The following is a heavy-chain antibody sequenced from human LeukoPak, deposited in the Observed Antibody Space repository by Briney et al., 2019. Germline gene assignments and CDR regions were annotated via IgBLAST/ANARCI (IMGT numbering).Heavy chain of an antibody. Sequence: PSETLSLTCTVSGGSISSFYWSWIRQPPGKGLEWIGHIYDTAYTEYNPSVKGRVTISVDTSKNQFSLKLYYVTAADTAIYYCARETELAGFSGGLGFNYWGQGTLVTVSS. V-gene: IGHV4-59*01. J-gene: IGHJ4*02. CDR1: GGSISSFY. CDR3: ARETELAGFSGGLGFNY. D-gene: IGHD6-19*01. CDR2: IYDTAYT.